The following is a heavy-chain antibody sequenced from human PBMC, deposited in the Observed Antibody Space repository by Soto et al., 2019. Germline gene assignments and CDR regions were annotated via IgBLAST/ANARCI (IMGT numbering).Heavy chain of an antibody. D-gene: IGHD6-19*01. CDR3: ARSLAVAGTGGGD. Sequence: QVQLVQSGAEVKKPGASVKVSCKASGYTFTSYDINWVRQATGQGLEWMGWMNPNSGNTGYAQKFQGRVTMTRNTSRSTAHIELSSLRCKDTAVYYCARSLAVAGTGGGDWGQGTLVTVA. CDR1: GYTFTSYD. V-gene: IGHV1-8*01. CDR2: MNPNSGNT. J-gene: IGHJ4*02.